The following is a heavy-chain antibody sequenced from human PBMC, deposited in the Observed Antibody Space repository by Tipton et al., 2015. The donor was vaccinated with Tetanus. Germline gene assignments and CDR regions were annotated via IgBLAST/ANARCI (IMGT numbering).Heavy chain of an antibody. CDR2: IDHRGST. D-gene: IGHD3-22*01. J-gene: IGHJ5*02. CDR3: AGSLVRWFVP. CDR1: GVSFRDHY. V-gene: IGHV4-34*01. Sequence: TLSLTCAVSGVSFRDHYWSWIRQPPGKGLEWIGEIDHRGSTRYNPPLRSRVTFSVDTSKNQLLMKLTSVTAADTAVYYCAGSLVRWFVPWGQGTLVTVSS.